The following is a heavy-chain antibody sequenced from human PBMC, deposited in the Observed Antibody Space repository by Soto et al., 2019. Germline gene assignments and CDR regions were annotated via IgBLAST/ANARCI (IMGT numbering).Heavy chain of an antibody. Sequence: PSETLSLTCAVSGGSISSGGYSWSWIRQHPGKGLEWIGYIYYSGSTYYNPSLKSRVTISVDTSKNQFSLKLSSVTAADTAVYYCARWGNNLDPWGQGTLVTVSS. V-gene: IGHV4-31*11. CDR3: ARWGNNLDP. CDR2: IYYSGST. CDR1: GGSISSGGYS. J-gene: IGHJ5*02. D-gene: IGHD3-16*01.